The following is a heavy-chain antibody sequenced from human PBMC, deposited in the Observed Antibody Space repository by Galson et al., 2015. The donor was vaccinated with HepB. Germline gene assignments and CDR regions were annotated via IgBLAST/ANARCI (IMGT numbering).Heavy chain of an antibody. J-gene: IGHJ4*02. CDR2: IIPILGIA. D-gene: IGHD5-24*01. Sequence: SVKVSCKASGGTFSSYTFSWVRQAPGQGLEWMGRIIPILGIAHYAQKFQGRVTITADKSTSTAYMELSSLRSEDTAVYYCARAYIGDGYNSSPDYWGQGSLVTVSS. V-gene: IGHV1-69*02. CDR1: GGTFSSYT. CDR3: ARAYIGDGYNSSPDY.